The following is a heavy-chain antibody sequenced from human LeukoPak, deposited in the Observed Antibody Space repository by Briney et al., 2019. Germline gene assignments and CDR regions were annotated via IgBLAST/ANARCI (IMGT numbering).Heavy chain of an antibody. CDR3: ARDQLLSYYFDY. V-gene: IGHV4-38-2*02. CDR2: IYHSGST. Sequence: SETLSLTCAVSGYSISSGYYWGWIRQPPGKGLEWIGSIYHSGSTYYNPSLKSRVTISVDTSKNQFPLKLSSVTAADTAVYYCARDQLLSYYFDYWGQGTLVTVSS. CDR1: GYSISSGYY. D-gene: IGHD2-2*01. J-gene: IGHJ4*02.